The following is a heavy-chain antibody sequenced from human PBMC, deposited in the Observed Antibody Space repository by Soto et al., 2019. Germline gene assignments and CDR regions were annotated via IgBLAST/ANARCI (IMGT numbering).Heavy chain of an antibody. J-gene: IGHJ6*02. D-gene: IGHD3-9*01. CDR2: TYHSGST. V-gene: IGHV4-4*02. Sequence: PSETLSLTCAVSGGSISSSNWWSWVRQPPGKGLEWIGETYHSGSTNYNPSLKSRVTISVDKSKNQFSLKLSSVTAADTAVYYCARDGYGYYDILTGYPDYYYYGMDVWGQGTTVTVSS. CDR1: GGSISSSNW. CDR3: ARDGYGYYDILTGYPDYYYYGMDV.